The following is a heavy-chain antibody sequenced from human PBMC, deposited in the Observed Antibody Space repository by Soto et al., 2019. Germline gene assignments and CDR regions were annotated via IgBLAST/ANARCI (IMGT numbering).Heavy chain of an antibody. Sequence: QVQLQESGPGLVKPSDTLSLTCAVSGYSISSSNWWGWIRQPPGKGLEWIGYISSSVTTYYNPSLKSRVTMSVDTSKTQFSLKLTSVTAVDTAVYYCARREIQGPIDYWGQGTLVTVSS. CDR1: GYSISSSNW. V-gene: IGHV4-28*01. CDR3: ARREIQGPIDY. CDR2: ISSSVTT. J-gene: IGHJ4*02. D-gene: IGHD1-26*01.